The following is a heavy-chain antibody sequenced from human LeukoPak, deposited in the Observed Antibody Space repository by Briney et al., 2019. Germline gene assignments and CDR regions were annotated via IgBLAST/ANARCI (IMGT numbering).Heavy chain of an antibody. Sequence: GASVKVSCKASGGTFSSYAISWVRQAPGQGLEWMGRIIPILGIVNYTQKFQGGVTITADKSTSTAYMELSSLRSEDTAVYYCARGIVATIKDDMDVWGQGTTVTVSS. V-gene: IGHV1-69*04. CDR2: IIPILGIV. D-gene: IGHD5-12*01. J-gene: IGHJ6*02. CDR1: GGTFSSYA. CDR3: ARGIVATIKDDMDV.